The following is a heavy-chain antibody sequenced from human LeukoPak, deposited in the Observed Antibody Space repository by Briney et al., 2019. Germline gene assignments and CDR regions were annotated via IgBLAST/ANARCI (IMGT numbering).Heavy chain of an antibody. CDR2: MNPNSGNT. D-gene: IGHD2/OR15-2a*01. CDR3: ARGSFPYYYYYMDV. V-gene: IGHV1-8*03. Sequence: ASVKVSFKSSGYTFTSYDINWVRQATGQGLEWMGWMNPNSGNTGYAQKFQGRVTITRNTSISTAYMELSSLRSEDTAVYYCARGSFPYYYYYMDVWGKGTTVTVSS. CDR1: GYTFTSYD. J-gene: IGHJ6*03.